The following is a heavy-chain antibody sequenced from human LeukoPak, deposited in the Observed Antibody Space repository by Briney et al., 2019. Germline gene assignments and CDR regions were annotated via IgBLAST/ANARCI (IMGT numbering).Heavy chain of an antibody. J-gene: IGHJ4*02. Sequence: PSETLSLTCAVYGGSFSGYYWSWIRQPPGKGLEWIGEINHSGSTNYNPSLKSRVTISVDTSKNQFSLKLSSVTAADTAVYYCARRSSSWSYFDYWGQGTLVTVSS. D-gene: IGHD6-13*01. CDR2: INHSGST. CDR1: GGSFSGYY. CDR3: ARRSSSWSYFDY. V-gene: IGHV4-34*01.